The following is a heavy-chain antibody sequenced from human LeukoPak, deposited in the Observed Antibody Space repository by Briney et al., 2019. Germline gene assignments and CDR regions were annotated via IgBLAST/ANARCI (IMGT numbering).Heavy chain of an antibody. Sequence: GGSLRLSCTASGFTFSSYAMSWVRPAPGKGLEWVSAISGSGGSTYYADSVKGRFKISRDNSKNTLYLQMNSLRADDTAVYYCAKNDGNLPYYYYYMDVWGKGTTVTVSS. V-gene: IGHV3-23*01. D-gene: IGHD1-1*01. CDR3: AKNDGNLPYYYYYMDV. CDR2: ISGSGGST. CDR1: GFTFSSYA. J-gene: IGHJ6*03.